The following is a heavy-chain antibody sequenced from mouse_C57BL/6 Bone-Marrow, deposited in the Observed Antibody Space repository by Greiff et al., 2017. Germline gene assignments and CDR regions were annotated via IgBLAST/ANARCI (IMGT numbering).Heavy chain of an antibody. CDR1: GYTFTSSW. CDR2: IYPGNSDT. V-gene: IGHV1-5*01. Sequence: EVQLQESGTVLARPGASVKMSCKTSGYTFTSSWMHWVKQRPGQGLEWIGAIYPGNSDTSYNQKFKGKAQLTAVPSASTTYMGLSSLTNEDAAVYYCTRSDYYGSSYGFAYWGQGTLVTVSA. J-gene: IGHJ3*01. D-gene: IGHD1-1*01. CDR3: TRSDYYGSSYGFAY.